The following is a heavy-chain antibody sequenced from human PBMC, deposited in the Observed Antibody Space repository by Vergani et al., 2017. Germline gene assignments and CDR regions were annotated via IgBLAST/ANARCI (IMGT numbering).Heavy chain of an antibody. J-gene: IGHJ4*02. V-gene: IGHV5-10-1*03. D-gene: IGHD6-13*01. Sequence: EVQLVQSGAEVKKPGESLRISCKGSGYSFTSYWISWVRQMPGKGLEWRGRIDPSDSYTNYSPSFQGHVTISADKSISTAYLQWSSLKASDTAMYYCARSGYSISWYEDWGQGTLVTVSS. CDR2: IDPSDSYT. CDR3: ARSGYSISWYED. CDR1: GYSFTSYW.